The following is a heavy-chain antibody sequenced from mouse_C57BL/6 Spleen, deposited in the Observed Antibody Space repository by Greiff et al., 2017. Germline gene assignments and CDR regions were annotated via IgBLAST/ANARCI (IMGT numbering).Heavy chain of an antibody. J-gene: IGHJ4*01. V-gene: IGHV1-7*01. CDR2: INPSSGYT. CDR1: GYTFTSYW. Sequence: VQLLESGAELVKPGASVKLSCKASGYTFTSYWMHWVKQRPGQGLEWIGYINPSSGYTKYNQKFKDKATLTVDKSSSPAYMQLSSLTYEDSAVYCCARGGYYGSSAYYYAMDYWGQGTSVTVSS. CDR3: ARGGYYGSSAYYYAMDY. D-gene: IGHD1-1*01.